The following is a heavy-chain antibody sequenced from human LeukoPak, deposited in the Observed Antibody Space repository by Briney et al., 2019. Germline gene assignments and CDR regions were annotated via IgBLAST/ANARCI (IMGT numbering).Heavy chain of an antibody. D-gene: IGHD3-10*01. Sequence: ASVKVSCTASGYTFTSYDINWVRQATGQGLEWMGWMNPNSGNTGYAQKFQGRVTMTRNTSISTAYMELSSLRSEDTAVYYCATTRITMVRGVLGYWGQGTLVTVSS. CDR2: MNPNSGNT. CDR1: GYTFTSYD. V-gene: IGHV1-8*01. CDR3: ATTRITMVRGVLGY. J-gene: IGHJ4*02.